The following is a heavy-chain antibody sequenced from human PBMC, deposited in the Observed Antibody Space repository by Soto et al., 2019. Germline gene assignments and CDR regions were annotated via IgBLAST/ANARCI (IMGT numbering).Heavy chain of an antibody. CDR1: GFTFSSYA. V-gene: IGHV3-23*01. Sequence: GVSLRLSCAASGFTFSSYAMNWVRQAPGKGLEWVSAISGSGGSTYYADSVKGRFTISRDNSKNTMSLQMNSLRAEDTAVYYCAKVRSGWYSDYWGQGTMVTVSS. CDR2: ISGSGGST. CDR3: AKVRSGWYSDY. D-gene: IGHD6-19*01. J-gene: IGHJ4*02.